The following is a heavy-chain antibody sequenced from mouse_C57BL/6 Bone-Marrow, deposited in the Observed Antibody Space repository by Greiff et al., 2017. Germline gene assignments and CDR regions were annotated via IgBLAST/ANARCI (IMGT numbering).Heavy chain of an antibody. V-gene: IGHV1-82*01. Sequence: VMLVESGPELVKPGASVKISCKASGYAFSSSWMNWVKQRPGKGLEWIGRIYPGDGDTNYNGKFKGKATLTADKSSSTAYMQLSSLTSEDSAVYFCARGGLSVRRYWYFDVWGTGTTVTVSS. CDR1: GYAFSSSW. J-gene: IGHJ1*03. D-gene: IGHD1-2*01. CDR2: IYPGDGDT. CDR3: ARGGLSVRRYWYFDV.